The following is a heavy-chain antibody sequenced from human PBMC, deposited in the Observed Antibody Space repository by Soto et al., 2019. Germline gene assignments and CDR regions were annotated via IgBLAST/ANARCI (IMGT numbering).Heavy chain of an antibody. Sequence: HPGGSLRLSCAASGFIFTNYAMNWVRQAPGKGLEWVSVIGGRGNSAYYADSVQGRFTISRDNSKNTLSLQMSSLTADDTAIYYCVREGRGSFDFWGRGKMVTVSS. CDR2: IGGRGNSA. V-gene: IGHV3-23*01. D-gene: IGHD5-12*01. CDR3: VREGRGSFDF. CDR1: GFIFTNYA. J-gene: IGHJ3*01.